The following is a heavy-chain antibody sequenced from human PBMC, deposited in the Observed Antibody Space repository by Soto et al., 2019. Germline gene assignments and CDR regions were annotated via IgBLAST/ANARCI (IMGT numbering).Heavy chain of an antibody. Sequence: QVQLVESGGGVVQPGRSLRLSCAAFGFTFDDYSMHWVRQAPGKGLESVALISNEGSNKYYADSVKGRFTSARDNAKNTLLLQVPSLRTEDTAVYYCPRTHIQSAWNDSFEIWAQGTMVTVSS. CDR2: ISNEGSNK. J-gene: IGHJ3*02. V-gene: IGHV3-30-3*01. D-gene: IGHD3-22*01. CDR3: PRTHIQSAWNDSFEI. CDR1: GFTFDDYS.